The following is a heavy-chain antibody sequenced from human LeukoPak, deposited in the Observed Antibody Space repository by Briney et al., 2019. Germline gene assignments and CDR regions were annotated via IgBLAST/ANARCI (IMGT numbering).Heavy chain of an antibody. J-gene: IGHJ4*02. Sequence: WGSLRLSCVASGITFNNYAMSWVRQGPGMGLEWVSSISGAGGSTYYADSVKGRFTISRDNSKKTLYLEMSSLRAEDAAVYYCAINYSLDYWGQGTLVTVSS. D-gene: IGHD2-21*01. CDR1: GITFNNYA. CDR2: ISGAGGST. V-gene: IGHV3-23*01. CDR3: AINYSLDY.